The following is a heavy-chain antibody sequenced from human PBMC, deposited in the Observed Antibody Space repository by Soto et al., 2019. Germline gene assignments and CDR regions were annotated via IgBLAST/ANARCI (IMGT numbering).Heavy chain of an antibody. CDR3: ARPGGTWYQPYNWFDP. CDR2: INHRGST. D-gene: IGHD2-2*01. Sequence: AETLFLTCAVYGGAFSDYFCSFIRHAPWKGLEWIVEINHRGSTNYNPSLKSRVTISVDTSKNQFSLKLSSVTAADTAVYYCARPGGTWYQPYNWFDPWGQGTLVTVS. J-gene: IGHJ5*02. V-gene: IGHV4-34*01. CDR1: GGAFSDYF.